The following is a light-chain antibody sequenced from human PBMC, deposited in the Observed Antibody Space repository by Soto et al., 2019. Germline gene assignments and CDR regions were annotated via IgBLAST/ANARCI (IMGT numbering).Light chain of an antibody. CDR3: HQYTSYSLYT. CDR2: DAS. J-gene: IGKJ2*01. Sequence: DIPMTQSPSTLSASVGDRVTITCRASQSISGWLAWFQQKPGKAPKLLIYDASTLERGGPSRFSGSGSGTQVTLTISSLQPDAFATYFCHQYTSYSLYTFGQGTKLE. V-gene: IGKV1-5*01. CDR1: QSISGW.